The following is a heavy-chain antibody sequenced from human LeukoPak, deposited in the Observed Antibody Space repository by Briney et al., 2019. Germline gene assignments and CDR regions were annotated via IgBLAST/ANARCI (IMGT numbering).Heavy chain of an antibody. J-gene: IGHJ4*02. CDR2: LSGSGYNT. CDR3: AKDPYGTRYFDY. V-gene: IGHV3-23*01. CDR1: GFTFSSRA. D-gene: IGHD2-2*01. Sequence: GGSLRLSCAASGFTFSSRALSWVRQAPGKGLEWVSSLSGSGYNTYYADSVKGRFAISRDNSKNTVYLQMNSLRAEDTAVYYCAKDPYGTRYFDYWGQGTLVTVSS.